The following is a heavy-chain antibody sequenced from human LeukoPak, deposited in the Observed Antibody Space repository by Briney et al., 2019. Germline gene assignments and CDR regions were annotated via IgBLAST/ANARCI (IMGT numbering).Heavy chain of an antibody. J-gene: IGHJ4*02. CDR1: GYTFTVYY. D-gene: IGHD3-9*01. V-gene: IGHV1-2*02. CDR3: ARGGSRYFSY. Sequence: ASVKVSCKPSGYTFTVYYIHWVRQAPRQGLEWMGWINPTSGATNYAQKFQGRVTMTRDTSISTAYMELNSLRSDDTAVYYCARGGSRYFSYWGQGTLVTVSS. CDR2: INPTSGAT.